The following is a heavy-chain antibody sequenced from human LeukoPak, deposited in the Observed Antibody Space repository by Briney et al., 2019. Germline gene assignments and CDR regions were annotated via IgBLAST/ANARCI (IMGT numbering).Heavy chain of an antibody. V-gene: IGHV4-34*01. CDR3: ARQRITMVRGVRTFDY. D-gene: IGHD3-10*01. CDR2: INHSGST. CDR1: DDSISIYY. J-gene: IGHJ4*02. Sequence: SEALSLTCSVSDDSISIYYWSWIRQPPGKGLEWIGEINHSGSTNYNPSLKSRVTISVDTSKNQFSLKLSSVTAADTAVYYCARQRITMVRGVRTFDYWGQGTLVTVSS.